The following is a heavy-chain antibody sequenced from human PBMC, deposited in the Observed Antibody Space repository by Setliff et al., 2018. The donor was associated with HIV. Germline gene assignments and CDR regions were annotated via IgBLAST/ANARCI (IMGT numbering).Heavy chain of an antibody. CDR3: ARFNALLGSSTYYDY. CDR1: GGSITSHY. CDR2: AYYNGYT. Sequence: PSETLSLTCIVSGGSITSHYWGWIRQPPGKGLEWIGFAYYNGYTHYNPSLKSRVIISVDVSKNQFSLKLNSVTAADTAVYYCARFNALLGSSTYYDYWGPGLLVTVSS. D-gene: IGHD3-22*01. V-gene: IGHV4-59*11. J-gene: IGHJ4*02.